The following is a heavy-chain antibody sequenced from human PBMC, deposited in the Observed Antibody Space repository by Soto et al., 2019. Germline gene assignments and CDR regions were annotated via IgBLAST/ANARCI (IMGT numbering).Heavy chain of an antibody. Sequence: SETLSLTCTVSGGSISSSSYYWGWIRQPPGKGLEWIGSIYYSGSTYYNPSLKSRVTISVDTSKNQFSLKLSSVTAADTAVYYCARHRYCSSTSCYGRYYFDYWGQGTLVTVSS. CDR1: GGSISSSSYY. J-gene: IGHJ4*02. D-gene: IGHD2-2*01. CDR3: ARHRYCSSTSCYGRYYFDY. CDR2: IYYSGST. V-gene: IGHV4-39*01.